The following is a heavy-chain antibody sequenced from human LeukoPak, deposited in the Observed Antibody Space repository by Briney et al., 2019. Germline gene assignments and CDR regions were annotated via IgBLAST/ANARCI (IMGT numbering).Heavy chain of an antibody. Sequence: GGSLRLSCAASGFSFSAYPMGWVRQAPGKGLQWLSGISASGDVTFHADRVKGRFAISRDNSKNTLYLQMAGLRAGDTAEYYCAKSLFTSATGTGRAFHIWGQGTMVTVSS. J-gene: IGHJ3*02. CDR2: ISASGDVT. D-gene: IGHD1-1*01. V-gene: IGHV3-23*01. CDR1: GFSFSAYP. CDR3: AKSLFTSATGTGRAFHI.